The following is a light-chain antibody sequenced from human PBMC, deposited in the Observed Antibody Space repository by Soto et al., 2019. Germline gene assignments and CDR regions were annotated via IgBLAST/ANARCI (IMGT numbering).Light chain of an antibody. J-gene: IGKJ1*01. CDR3: QQHESYPRT. CDR1: QNIHTW. Sequence: DIQMTQSPSTLSASVDDRVTITCRASQNIHTWLAWYQHKPGKAPSLLIYAASSLESGVPSRFGGSGSGTEFTLTISSLQPDDFATYYCQQHESYPRTFGQGTKVEMK. V-gene: IGKV1-5*03. CDR2: AAS.